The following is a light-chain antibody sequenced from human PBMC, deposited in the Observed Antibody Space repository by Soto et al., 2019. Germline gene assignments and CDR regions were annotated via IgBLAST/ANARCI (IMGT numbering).Light chain of an antibody. CDR3: QSYDSSLSGSGV. V-gene: IGLV1-40*01. J-gene: IGLJ2*01. Sequence: QSVLTQPPSVSGAPGQRVTISCTGSSSNIGAGYDVHWYQQLPGTAPKLLIYGNTNRLSGVPDRFSGSKSGTSASLAITGLQAEDEADYYCQSYDSSLSGSGVFGGGTKLTVL. CDR2: GNT. CDR1: SSNIGAGYD.